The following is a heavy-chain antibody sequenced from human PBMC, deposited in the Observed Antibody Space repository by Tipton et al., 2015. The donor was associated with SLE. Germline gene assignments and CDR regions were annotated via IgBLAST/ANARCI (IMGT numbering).Heavy chain of an antibody. Sequence: SLRLSCAASGFTFSSYAMHWVRQAPGKGLEWVAVISYDGSNKYYADSVKGRFTISRDNSKNTLYLQMNSLRAEDTAVYYCARGQQLALFFDYWGQGTLVTVSS. J-gene: IGHJ4*02. CDR1: GFTFSSYA. CDR2: ISYDGSNK. V-gene: IGHV3-30-3*01. D-gene: IGHD6-13*01. CDR3: ARGQQLALFFDY.